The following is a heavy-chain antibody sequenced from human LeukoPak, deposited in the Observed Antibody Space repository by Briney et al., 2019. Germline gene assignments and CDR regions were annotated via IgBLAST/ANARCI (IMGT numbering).Heavy chain of an antibody. Sequence: SETLSLTCTVSGGSINSYYWSWIRQPPGKGLEWIGYIYYSGSTNYNPSPKNRVTISVDTSKNQFSLKLSSVTAADTAVYYCARRGYCSSTSCYIFDYWGQGTLVTVSS. D-gene: IGHD2-2*01. V-gene: IGHV4-59*08. J-gene: IGHJ4*02. CDR1: GGSINSYY. CDR2: IYYSGST. CDR3: ARRGYCSSTSCYIFDY.